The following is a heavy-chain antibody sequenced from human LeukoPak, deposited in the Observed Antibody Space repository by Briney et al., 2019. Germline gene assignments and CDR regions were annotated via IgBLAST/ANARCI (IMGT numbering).Heavy chain of an antibody. CDR2: MNPNSGNT. Sequence: PWASVKVSCKASGYTFTSYDINWVRRATGQGLEWMGWMNPNSGNTGYAQKFQGRVTMTRNTSISTAYMELSSLRSEDTAVYYCARVWGSYRYPFNYWGQGTLVTVSS. J-gene: IGHJ4*02. V-gene: IGHV1-8*01. CDR3: ARVWGSYRYPFNY. CDR1: GYTFTSYD. D-gene: IGHD3-16*02.